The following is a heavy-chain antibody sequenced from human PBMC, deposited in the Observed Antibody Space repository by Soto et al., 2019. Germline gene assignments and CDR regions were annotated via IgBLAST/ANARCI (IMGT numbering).Heavy chain of an antibody. Sequence: GGSLRLSCAASGFTFSSYAMSWVRQAPGKGLEWVSAISGSGGSTYYADSVKGRFTISRDNSKNTLYLQMNSLRAEDTAVYYCAKVPSPVYYGSGSYLLGRDYWGQGTLVTVSS. V-gene: IGHV3-23*01. CDR3: AKVPSPVYYGSGSYLLGRDY. CDR1: GFTFSSYA. J-gene: IGHJ4*02. D-gene: IGHD3-10*01. CDR2: ISGSGGST.